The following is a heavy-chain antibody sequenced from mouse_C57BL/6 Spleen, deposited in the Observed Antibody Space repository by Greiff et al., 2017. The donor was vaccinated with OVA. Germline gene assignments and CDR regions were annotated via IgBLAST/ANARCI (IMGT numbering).Heavy chain of an antibody. CDR1: GYTFTSYW. D-gene: IGHD2-3*01. Sequence: QVQLQQPGAELVRPGSSVKLSCKASGYTFTSYWMHWVKQRPIQGLEWIGNIDPSDSETHYNQKFKDKATLTVDKSSSTAYMQLSSLTSEDSAVYYCAKNRGDGSPVAYWGQGTLVTVSA. CDR2: IDPSDSET. V-gene: IGHV1-52*01. J-gene: IGHJ3*01. CDR3: AKNRGDGSPVAY.